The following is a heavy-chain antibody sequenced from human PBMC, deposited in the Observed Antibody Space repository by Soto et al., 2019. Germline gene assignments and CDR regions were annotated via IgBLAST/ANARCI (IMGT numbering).Heavy chain of an antibody. CDR1: GGSISTYY. J-gene: IGHJ6*03. CDR3: GTARFLEWLPISDYYYLDV. CDR2: IYYSGST. D-gene: IGHD3-3*01. Sequence: SETLSLTCTVSGGSISTYYWSGIRQPPGKGPEWIGYIYYSGSTNYNPSLKSRVTISVDTSKNQFSLKLSSVTAADTAVYYCGTARFLEWLPISDYYYLDVWDKGTTVSVTS. V-gene: IGHV4-59*08.